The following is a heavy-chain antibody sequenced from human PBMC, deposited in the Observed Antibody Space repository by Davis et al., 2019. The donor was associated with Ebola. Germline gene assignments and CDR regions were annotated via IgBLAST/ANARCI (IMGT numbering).Heavy chain of an antibody. V-gene: IGHV1-24*01. CDR2: FDPEDGET. J-gene: IGHJ6*04. Sequence: ASVKVSCKVSGYTLTELSMHWVRQAPGKGLEWMGGFDPEDGETIYAQKFQGRVTMTEDTSTDTAYMELSSLRSEDTAVYYCATEPYSSSRYYYYGMDVWGKGTTVTVSS. CDR1: GYTLTELS. CDR3: ATEPYSSSRYYYYGMDV. D-gene: IGHD6-13*01.